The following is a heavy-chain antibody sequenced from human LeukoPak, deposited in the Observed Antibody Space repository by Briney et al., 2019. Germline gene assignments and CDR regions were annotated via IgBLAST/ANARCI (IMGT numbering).Heavy chain of an antibody. Sequence: PEGSLRLSCAASGFTFSSYGMSWVRQAPGKGLEWVSAISGSGGSTYYADSVKGRFTISRDNSKNTLYLQMNSLRAEDTAVYYCAKDRSIRPSYFDLWGRGTLVTVSS. CDR1: GFTFSSYG. CDR2: ISGSGGST. V-gene: IGHV3-23*01. J-gene: IGHJ2*01. CDR3: AKDRSIRPSYFDL. D-gene: IGHD2-21*01.